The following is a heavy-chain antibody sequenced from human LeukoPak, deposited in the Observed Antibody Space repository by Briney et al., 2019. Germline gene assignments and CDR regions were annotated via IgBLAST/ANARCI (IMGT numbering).Heavy chain of an antibody. CDR1: GYRFTSYW. V-gene: IGHV5-10-1*01. CDR3: PRHQPLGPCFKGVCSDAFDI. Sequence: GESLKISCKGSGYRFTSYWISWVRQMPGKGLEWMGRIDPSDSYTNYSPSFQGHLTISADKSISTAYLQWSSLKASDTAMYYCPRHQPLGPCFKGVCSDAFDIWGQGTMVTVSS. CDR2: IDPSDSYT. J-gene: IGHJ3*02. D-gene: IGHD2-8*01.